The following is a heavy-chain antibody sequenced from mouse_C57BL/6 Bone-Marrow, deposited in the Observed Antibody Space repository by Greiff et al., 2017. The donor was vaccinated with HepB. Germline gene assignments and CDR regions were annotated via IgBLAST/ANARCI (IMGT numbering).Heavy chain of an antibody. CDR3: ARWRLHYFDY. CDR1: GYTFTNYW. D-gene: IGHD2-4*01. V-gene: IGHV1-63*01. CDR2: IYPGGGYT. Sequence: QVQLQQSGAELVRPGTSVKMSCKASGYTFTNYWIGWAKQRPGHGLEWIGDIYPGGGYTNYNEKFKGKATLTADKSSSTAYMQFSSLTSEDSAIYYCARWRLHYFDYWGQGTTLTVSS. J-gene: IGHJ2*01.